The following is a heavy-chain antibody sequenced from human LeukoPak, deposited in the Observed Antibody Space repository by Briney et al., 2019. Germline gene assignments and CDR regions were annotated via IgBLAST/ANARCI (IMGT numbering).Heavy chain of an antibody. CDR2: IKQDGSEK. CDR1: GFIFSTYW. D-gene: IGHD1-26*01. Sequence: GGSLRLSCAASGFIFSTYWMNWVRQAPGKGLEWVANIKQDGSEKYYVDSVKGRFTISRDNAKNSLYLQMNSLKTEDTAVYYCTTEVGGSYSFDYWGQGTLVTVSS. J-gene: IGHJ4*02. CDR3: TTEVGGSYSFDY. V-gene: IGHV3-7*03.